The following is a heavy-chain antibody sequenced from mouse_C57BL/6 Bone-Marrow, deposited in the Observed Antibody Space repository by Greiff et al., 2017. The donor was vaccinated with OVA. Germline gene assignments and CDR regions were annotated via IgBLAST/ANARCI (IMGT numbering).Heavy chain of an antibody. Sequence: EVQLQQSGAELVRPGASVKLSCTASGFNIKDDYMHWVKQRPEPGLEWIGWLDPETGDTDYASKFQGKATITADTSSNTAYLQLSSLTSEDTAVYYCTTCYGSSYGYFDDWGKGTTLTVSS. V-gene: IGHV14-4*01. D-gene: IGHD1-1*01. CDR1: GFNIKDDY. CDR2: LDPETGDT. CDR3: TTCYGSSYGYFDD. J-gene: IGHJ2*01.